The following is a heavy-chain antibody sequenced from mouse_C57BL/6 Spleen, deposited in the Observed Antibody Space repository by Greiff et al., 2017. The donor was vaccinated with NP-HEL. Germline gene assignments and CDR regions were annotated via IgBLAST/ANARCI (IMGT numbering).Heavy chain of an antibody. J-gene: IGHJ1*03. D-gene: IGHD1-1*01. Sequence: EVKLMESGGGLVKPGGSLKLSCAASGFTFSDYGMHWVRQAPEKGLEWVAYISSGSSTIYYADTVKGRFTISRDNAKNTLFLQMTSLRSEDTAMYYCARRRGSSHWYFDVWGTGTTVTVSS. CDR1: GFTFSDYG. CDR2: ISSGSSTI. CDR3: ARRRGSSHWYFDV. V-gene: IGHV5-17*01.